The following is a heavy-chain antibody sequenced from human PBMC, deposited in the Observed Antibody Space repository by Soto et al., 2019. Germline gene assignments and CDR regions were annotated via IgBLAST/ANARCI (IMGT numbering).Heavy chain of an antibody. J-gene: IGHJ5*02. V-gene: IGHV1-8*01. D-gene: IGHD6-19*01. CDR1: GYTFTSYD. Sequence: ASVKVSCKASGYTFTSYDINWVRQATGQGLEWMGWMNPNSGNTGYAQKFQGRVTMTRNTSISTAYMELSSLRSEDTAVYYCAREGIAVYWFDPWGQGTLVTVSS. CDR2: MNPNSGNT. CDR3: AREGIAVYWFDP.